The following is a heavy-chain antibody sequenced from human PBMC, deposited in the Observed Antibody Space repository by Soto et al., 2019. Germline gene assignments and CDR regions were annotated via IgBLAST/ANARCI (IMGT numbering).Heavy chain of an antibody. CDR2: IWYDGSNK. CDR3: ARVKYYYDSAFDI. J-gene: IGHJ3*02. CDR1: GFTFSSYG. Sequence: QVQLVESGGGVVQPGRSLRLSCAASGFTFSSYGMHWVRQAPGKGLEWVAVIWYDGSNKYYADSVKGRFTISRDNSKNTLYLQMNSLRAEDTAVYYCARVKYYYDSAFDIWGQGTMVTVSS. V-gene: IGHV3-33*01. D-gene: IGHD3-22*01.